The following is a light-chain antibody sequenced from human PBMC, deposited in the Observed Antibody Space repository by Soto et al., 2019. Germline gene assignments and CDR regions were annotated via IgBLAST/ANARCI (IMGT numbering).Light chain of an antibody. CDR2: DAS. J-gene: IGKJ1*01. V-gene: IGKV3-15*01. Sequence: DIVLTQSPGTLSLSPGERASLSCRASQSVGSKFAWYQQKPGQSPRLLMYDASTRATGVPARFSGSGSGTEFTLTINSLQSEDFAVYYCQQYKNWPRTFGQGTKVDIK. CDR3: QQYKNWPRT. CDR1: QSVGSK.